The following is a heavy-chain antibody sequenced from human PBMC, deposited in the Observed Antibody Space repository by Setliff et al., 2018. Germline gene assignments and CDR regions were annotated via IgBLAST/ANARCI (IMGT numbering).Heavy chain of an antibody. CDR3: ARDGGEY. J-gene: IGHJ4*02. V-gene: IGHV3-48*04. CDR2: ISISSSTI. CDR1: GFTFRTYA. Sequence: GGSLRLSCVASGFTFRTYAVSWVRQAPGKGLEWVSYISISSSTIYYADSVKGRFTISRDNPKTSLYLQMNSLGAEDTAVYYCARDGGEYWGQGTLVTVS. D-gene: IGHD3-16*01.